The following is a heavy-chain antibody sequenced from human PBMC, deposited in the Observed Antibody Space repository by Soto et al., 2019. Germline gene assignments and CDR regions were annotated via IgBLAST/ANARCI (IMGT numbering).Heavy chain of an antibody. Sequence: QVQLVQSGAEVKKPGASVKVSCKASGYTFTNYAMHWVRQAPGQRLEWMGWINTGEGNTKYSQKFQGRVTITRDTSASTAYMELSSLRSEDTAMYYCARAGDDCSAANCYVIDYWGQGTLVTVSS. CDR1: GYTFTNYA. D-gene: IGHD2-2*01. CDR2: INTGEGNT. J-gene: IGHJ4*02. V-gene: IGHV1-3*04. CDR3: ARAGDDCSAANCYVIDY.